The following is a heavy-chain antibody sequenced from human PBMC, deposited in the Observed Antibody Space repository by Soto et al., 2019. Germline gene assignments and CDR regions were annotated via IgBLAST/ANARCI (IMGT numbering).Heavy chain of an antibody. D-gene: IGHD2-8*01. CDR3: ARDGQIVITTGEGMDV. Sequence: ASVKVSCKASGGTFSSYAISWVRQAPGQGLEWMGGIIPIFGTANYAQKFQGRVTITADKSTSTAYMELSSLRSEDTAVYYCARDGQIVITTGEGMDVWGQGTMVNVSS. J-gene: IGHJ6*01. CDR1: GGTFSSYA. CDR2: IIPIFGTA. V-gene: IGHV1-69*06.